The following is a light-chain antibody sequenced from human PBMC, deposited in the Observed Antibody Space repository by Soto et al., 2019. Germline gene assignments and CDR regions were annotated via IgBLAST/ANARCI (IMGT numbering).Light chain of an antibody. V-gene: IGKV1-39*01. CDR3: QQSYFIPWT. CDR2: GSY. Sequence: DIQMTQSPSSLSASVGDRVSITCRASQSIKTYLNWYQQKPGKDPKLLIFGSYHLQSGVPPRFSGTGSGTYFTLIISSLQPEDFATYFCQQSYFIPWTFGQGTKVDLK. CDR1: QSIKTY. J-gene: IGKJ1*01.